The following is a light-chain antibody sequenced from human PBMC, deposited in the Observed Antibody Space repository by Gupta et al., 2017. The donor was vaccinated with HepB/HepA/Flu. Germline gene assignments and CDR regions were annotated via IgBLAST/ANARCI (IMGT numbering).Light chain of an antibody. CDR1: QRVSNY. Sequence: EIVLTQSPATLSLSPGERATHSCRASQRVSNYLAWYQQKPGQAPRPLIYDATNRATGIPARFSGSGSGTDFTLTISSLEPEDFAVYYCQQRSDWPPLCSFGQGTKLEIK. CDR3: QQRSDWPPLCS. J-gene: IGKJ2*04. CDR2: DAT. V-gene: IGKV3-11*01.